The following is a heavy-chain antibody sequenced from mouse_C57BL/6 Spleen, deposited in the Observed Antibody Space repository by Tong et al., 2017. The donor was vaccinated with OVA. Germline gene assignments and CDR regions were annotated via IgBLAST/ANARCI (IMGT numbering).Heavy chain of an antibody. J-gene: IGHJ3*01. V-gene: IGHV1-87*01. CDR1: GYTFTSYW. CDR2: IYPGDGDT. Sequence: GYTFTSYWMQWVKQRPGQGLEWIGAIYPGDGDTRYTQKFKGKATLTADKSSSTDYMQLRSVASEDSAVYYCARGVRRLAYWGQGTMVTVSA. D-gene: IGHD2-14*01. CDR3: ARGVRRLAY.